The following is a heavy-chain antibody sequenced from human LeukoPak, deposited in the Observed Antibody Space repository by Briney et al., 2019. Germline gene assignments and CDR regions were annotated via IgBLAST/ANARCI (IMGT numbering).Heavy chain of an antibody. CDR1: GGTFSSYA. CDR2: IIPIFGTA. V-gene: IGHV1-69*13. D-gene: IGHD3-9*01. CDR3: AISLVLRYFDWLPGT. Sequence: GASVKVSRKASGGTFSSYAISWVRQAPGQGLEWMGGIIPIFGTANYAQKFQGRVTITADESTSTAYMELSSLRSEDTAVYYCAISLVLRYFDWLPGTWGQGTLVTVSS. J-gene: IGHJ4*02.